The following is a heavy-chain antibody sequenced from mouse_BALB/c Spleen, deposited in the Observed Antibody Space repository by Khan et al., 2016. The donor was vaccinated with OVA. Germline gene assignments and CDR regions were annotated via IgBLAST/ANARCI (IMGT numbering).Heavy chain of an antibody. Sequence: QVQLKQSGPGLVQPSQSLSITCTVSGFSLNNYSIHWVRQSPGKGLEWLGVIWSAGSTDYNAAFISRLTINKDHSRTQAFFKMNILQPNDTAIYYGARRGNDYGRGALFAYWGQGTLVTVSA. CDR3: ARRGNDYGRGALFAY. D-gene: IGHD2-4*01. J-gene: IGHJ3*01. V-gene: IGHV2-2*02. CDR2: IWSAGST. CDR1: GFSLNNYS.